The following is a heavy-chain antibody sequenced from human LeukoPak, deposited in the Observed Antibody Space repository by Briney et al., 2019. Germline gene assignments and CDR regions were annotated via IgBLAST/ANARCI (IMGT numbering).Heavy chain of an antibody. CDR1: GFTFSDYA. D-gene: IGHD2-2*01. CDR3: ARERRFRTSTSCYCFFDY. V-gene: IGHV3-64*01. J-gene: IGHJ4*02. Sequence: PGGSLRLSCAASGFTFSDYAMHWVRQAPGKGLEYVSAISHNGGSTYYAHSVKGRFTISRDNSKNTLYLQLGSLRDEDMAVYYCARERRFRTSTSCYCFFDYWGQGTLVTVSS. CDR2: ISHNGGST.